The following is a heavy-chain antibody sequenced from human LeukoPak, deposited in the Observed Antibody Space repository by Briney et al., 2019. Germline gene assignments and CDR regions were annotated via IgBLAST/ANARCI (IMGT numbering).Heavy chain of an antibody. CDR1: GFTVSRNY. J-gene: IGHJ4*02. CDR2: IYSGGGT. D-gene: IGHD4-11*01. CDR3: AREVDYKIDY. V-gene: IGHV3-53*01. Sequence: GGSLRLSCAASGFTVSRNYMNWVRQAPGKGLEWVAVIYSGGGTNFAGSVKGRFTVSRDNSKNTLHLQLSSLRAEDTAIYYCAREVDYKIDYWGQGTLVTVSS.